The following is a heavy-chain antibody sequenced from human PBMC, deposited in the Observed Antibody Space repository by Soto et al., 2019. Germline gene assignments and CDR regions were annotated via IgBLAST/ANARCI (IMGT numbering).Heavy chain of an antibody. J-gene: IGHJ4*02. CDR1: GGSVSSGSYY. CDR2: IYYSGST. CDR3: AREAGGDYVEDFDY. Sequence: SETLSLTCTVSGGSVSSGSYYWSWIRQPPGKGLEWIGYIYYSGSTNYNPSLKSRVTISVDTSKNQFSLKLSSVTAADTAVYYCAREAGGDYVEDFDYWGQGTLVTSPQ. D-gene: IGHD4-17*01. V-gene: IGHV4-61*01.